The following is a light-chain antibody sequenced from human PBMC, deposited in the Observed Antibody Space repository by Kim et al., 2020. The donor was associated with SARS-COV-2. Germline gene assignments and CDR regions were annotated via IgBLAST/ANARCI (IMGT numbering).Light chain of an antibody. CDR2: DAS. J-gene: IGKJ5*01. CDR1: QSIGGL. Sequence: ACVGDRVTLTRRASQSIGGLLDWYQQKPGKAPKLLIYDASSVESGVPSRFSGSGSGTEFTLTISSLQPDDSATYYCQHHSTYPITFGQGTRLEIK. V-gene: IGKV1-5*01. CDR3: QHHSTYPIT.